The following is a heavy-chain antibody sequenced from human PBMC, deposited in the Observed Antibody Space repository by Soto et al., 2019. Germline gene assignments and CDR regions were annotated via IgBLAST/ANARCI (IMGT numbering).Heavy chain of an antibody. Sequence: PGGSLRLSCAASGFTFSSYAMSWVRQAPGKGLEWVAAISCSGGSTYYADSVKGRFTISRDNSKNTLYLQMNSLRAEDTAVYYSARASANYDSSGYYEGWGQGTLVTVSS. D-gene: IGHD3-22*01. CDR3: ARASANYDSSGYYEG. V-gene: IGHV3-23*01. CDR2: ISCSGGST. J-gene: IGHJ4*02. CDR1: GFTFSSYA.